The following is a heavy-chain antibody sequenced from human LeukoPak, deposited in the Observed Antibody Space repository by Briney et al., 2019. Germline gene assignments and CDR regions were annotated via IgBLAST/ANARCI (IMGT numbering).Heavy chain of an antibody. J-gene: IGHJ3*01. CDR2: FYNHGAT. D-gene: IGHD2-21*02. CDR1: EFSVNNYF. V-gene: IGHV3-53*01. CDR3: ARETFDTSGGDSAFDL. Sequence: GESLRLSCAASEFSVNNYFMSWVRQPPGKGLEWISLFYNHGATYYADSVKGRFTVSIDNSKNTLYLQMNDLRAEDSALYYCARETFDTSGGDSAFDLWGQGTMVIVSS.